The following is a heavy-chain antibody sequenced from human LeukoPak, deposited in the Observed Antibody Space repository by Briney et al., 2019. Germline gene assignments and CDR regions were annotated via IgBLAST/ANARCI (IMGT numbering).Heavy chain of an antibody. Sequence: SETLSLTCTVSGGSISSYYWSWIRQTAGKGLEWIGRIYTSGSTNYNPSLKTRVTMSVDTSKNQFSLKLSSVTAADTAVYYCARVPWEWELLDYWGQGTLVTVSS. CDR1: GGSISSYY. CDR3: ARVPWEWELLDY. J-gene: IGHJ4*02. V-gene: IGHV4-4*07. D-gene: IGHD1-26*01. CDR2: IYTSGST.